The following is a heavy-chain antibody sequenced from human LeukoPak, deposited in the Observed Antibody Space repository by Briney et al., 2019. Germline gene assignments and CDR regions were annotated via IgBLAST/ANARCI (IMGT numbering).Heavy chain of an antibody. CDR1: GGSISSSSHY. CDR3: ARRYSSSPFNYFDP. D-gene: IGHD6-6*01. J-gene: IGHJ5*02. Sequence: SETLSLTCTVSGGSISSSSHYWGWIRQPPGKGLEFIGNIYETGSTYYNPSLKSRVTIFVDTSKNQFSLRLSSVTAADTALYYCARRYSSSPFNYFDPWGQGTLVIVSS. V-gene: IGHV4-39*01. CDR2: IYETGST.